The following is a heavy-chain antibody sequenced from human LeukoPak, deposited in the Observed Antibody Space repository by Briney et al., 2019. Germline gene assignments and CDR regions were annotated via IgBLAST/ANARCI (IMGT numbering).Heavy chain of an antibody. D-gene: IGHD4-11*01. CDR2: INPNSGGT. V-gene: IGHV1-2*02. CDR3: ASAMTTTIGAFDI. CDR1: GYTFTGYY. J-gene: IGHJ3*02. Sequence: ASVTVSCKASGYTFTGYYMHWVRQAPGQGLEWMGWINPNSGGTNYAQKFQGRVTMTRDTSISTAYMELSRLRSDDTAVYYCASAMTTTIGAFDIWGQGTMVTVSS.